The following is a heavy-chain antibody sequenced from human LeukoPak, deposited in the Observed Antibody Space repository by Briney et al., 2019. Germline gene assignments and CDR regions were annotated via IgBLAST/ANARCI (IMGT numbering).Heavy chain of an antibody. V-gene: IGHV3-21*01. CDR3: ARESVGDIVVVPAAQGWFDP. CDR2: ISSSSSYI. D-gene: IGHD2-2*01. CDR1: GFTISSYS. J-gene: IGHJ5*02. Sequence: GGSLRLSCAASGFTISSYSMNWVRQALGKGLEWVSSISSSSSYIYYADSVKGRFTISRDNAKNSLYLQMNSLRAEDTAVYYCARESVGDIVVVPAAQGWFDPWGQGTLVTVSS.